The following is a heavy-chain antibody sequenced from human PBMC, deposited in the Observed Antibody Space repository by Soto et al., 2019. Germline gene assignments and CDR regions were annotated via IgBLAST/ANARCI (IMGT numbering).Heavy chain of an antibody. CDR2: ISYDGSNK. CDR1: GFTFSSYG. V-gene: IGHV3-30*03. J-gene: IGHJ4*02. Sequence: QVQLVESGGGVVQPGRSLRLSCAASGFTFSSYGMHWVRQAPGKGLEWVAVISYDGSNKYYADSVKGRFTISRDNSKNTLYLQMNSLRAEGTAVYYCATSRPAFDYWGQGTLVTVSS. CDR3: ATSRPAFDY.